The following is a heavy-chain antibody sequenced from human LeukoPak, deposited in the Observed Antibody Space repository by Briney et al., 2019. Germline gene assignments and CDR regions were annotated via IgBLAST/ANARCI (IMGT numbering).Heavy chain of an antibody. CDR2: IKQDGSEK. D-gene: IGHD5-18*01. CDR3: ARDHNYGSDY. J-gene: IGHJ4*02. CDR1: GFTFSSYW. V-gene: IGHV3-7*03. Sequence: GGSLRLSCAASGFTFSSYWMSWVRRAPGKGLEWVANIKQDGSEKYYVDSVKGRFTISRDSAKNSLYLQMNSLRVEDTAVYYCARDHNYGSDYWGQGTLVTVSS.